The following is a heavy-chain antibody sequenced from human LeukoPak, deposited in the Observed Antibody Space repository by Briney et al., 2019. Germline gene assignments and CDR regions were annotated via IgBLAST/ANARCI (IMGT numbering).Heavy chain of an antibody. J-gene: IGHJ4*02. V-gene: IGHV3-33*06. Sequence: GGSLTLSCASSGFTFSSYVMHWVRQAPGKGLEWVAVIWYDGSNKYYADSVKGRFTISRDNSKNTLYLQMNSLRAEDTAVYYCAKDLDDSVWGSRTDMIDYWGQGTLVTVSS. CDR1: GFTFSSYV. CDR2: IWYDGSNK. CDR3: AKDLDDSVWGSRTDMIDY. D-gene: IGHD3-16*01.